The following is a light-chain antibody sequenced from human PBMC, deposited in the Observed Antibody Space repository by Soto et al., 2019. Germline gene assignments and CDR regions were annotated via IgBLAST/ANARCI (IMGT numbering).Light chain of an antibody. CDR3: QQRGTWPPTWT. V-gene: IGKV3-11*01. Sequence: ENAWTQSPATLSLSPGERATLSCRASQSIGYYLAWYQEKPGQAPRLLIYDASIRATGIPARFSGSGSGTDFSLTISSLEPEDSAVYYCQQRGTWPPTWTFGQGTNVDI. CDR2: DAS. CDR1: QSIGYY. J-gene: IGKJ1*01.